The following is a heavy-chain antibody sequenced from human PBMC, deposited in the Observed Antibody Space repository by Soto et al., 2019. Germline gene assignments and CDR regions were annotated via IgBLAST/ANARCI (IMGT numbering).Heavy chain of an antibody. Sequence: SETLSLTCAVYGGSFSGYYWSWIRQPPGKGLEWIGEINHSGSTNYNPSLKLRVTISVVTSKTHFSLKLGSVPAADRAVYYCARRYVLEAYYFDYWGQGTLVTVSS. D-gene: IGHD3-10*02. CDR1: GGSFSGYY. V-gene: IGHV4-34*01. CDR2: INHSGST. J-gene: IGHJ4*02. CDR3: ARRYVLEAYYFDY.